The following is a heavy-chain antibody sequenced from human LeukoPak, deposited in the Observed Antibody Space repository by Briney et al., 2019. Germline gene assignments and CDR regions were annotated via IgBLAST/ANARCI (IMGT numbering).Heavy chain of an antibody. CDR3: AAAGDYYYYYGMDV. Sequence: ASVKVSCKASGYTFTSYDINWVRQATGQGLEWMGWMNPNSGNTGYAQKFQGRVTMTRNTSISTAYMELSSLRPEDTAVYYCAAAGDYYYYYGMDVWGQGTTVTVSS. V-gene: IGHV1-8*01. J-gene: IGHJ6*02. CDR2: MNPNSGNT. D-gene: IGHD4-17*01. CDR1: GYTFTSYD.